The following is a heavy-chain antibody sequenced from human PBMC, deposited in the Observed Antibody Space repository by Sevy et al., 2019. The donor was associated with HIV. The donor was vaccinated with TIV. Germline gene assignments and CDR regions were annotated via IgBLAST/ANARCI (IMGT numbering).Heavy chain of an antibody. CDR3: TRWKAAQSVFDY. J-gene: IGHJ4*02. CDR2: IKSSFYGGTV. D-gene: IGHD1-1*01. Sequence: GGSLRLSCTSSGFSFGDFSMSWLRQAPGKGLEWVGFIKSSFYGGTVDHAASVKGRFIISRDDSKSIAYLQMNDLKIEDTGVYYCTRWKAAQSVFDYWGQGALVTVSS. CDR1: GFSFGDFS. V-gene: IGHV3-49*03.